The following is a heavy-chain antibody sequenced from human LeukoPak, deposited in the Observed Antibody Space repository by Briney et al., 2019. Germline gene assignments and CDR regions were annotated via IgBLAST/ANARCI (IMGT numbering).Heavy chain of an antibody. CDR2: ISSSGETI. CDR3: ARNQPSRNDGWPEFDY. J-gene: IGHJ4*02. Sequence: PGGSLRLSCAVSGFTFIYYDMSWIRQAPGKGPEWLSYISSSGETIYYADSVKGRFTISRDNAKNSLYLQINSLRAEDTAVYFCARNQPSRNDGWPEFDYWGRGTLVTVSS. D-gene: IGHD1-1*01. V-gene: IGHV3-11*01. CDR1: GFTFIYYD.